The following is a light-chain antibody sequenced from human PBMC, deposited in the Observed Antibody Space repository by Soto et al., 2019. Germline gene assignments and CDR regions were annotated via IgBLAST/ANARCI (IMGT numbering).Light chain of an antibody. J-gene: IGKJ4*01. CDR3: QQLNTYPLT. V-gene: IGKV1-13*02. CDR2: DAS. CDR1: QGISSA. Sequence: AIQLTQSPSSVSASVGDRVTITCRASQGISSALAWYQQKPGKPPKFLIYDASSLESGVPSRFSGSGSGTDFTLTISSLQPEDFATYYCQQLNTYPLTFGGGTKVEIK.